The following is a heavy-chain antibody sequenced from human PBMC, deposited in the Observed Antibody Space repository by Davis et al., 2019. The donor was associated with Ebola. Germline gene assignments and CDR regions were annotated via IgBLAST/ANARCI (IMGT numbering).Heavy chain of an antibody. Sequence: GGSLRLSCAASGFTFSDYYMSWIRQAPGKGLEWVSYIRSSSSYTNYADSVKGRFTISRDNSKNTLYLQMNSLRAENTAVYYCSRGMYSSSTGGMDFWGQGTTVTVSS. CDR2: IRSSSSYT. D-gene: IGHD6-13*01. J-gene: IGHJ6*02. CDR1: GFTFSDYY. V-gene: IGHV3-11*05. CDR3: SRGMYSSSTGGMDF.